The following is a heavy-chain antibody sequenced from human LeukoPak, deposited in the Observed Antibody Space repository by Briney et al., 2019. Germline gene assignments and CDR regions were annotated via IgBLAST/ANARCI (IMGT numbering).Heavy chain of an antibody. V-gene: IGHV1-18*01. CDR1: GYTFSSYG. J-gene: IGHJ4*02. Sequence: ASVKVSCKASGYTFSSYGISWVRQAPGQGLEWMGWITSYNGNTKYAQQLQGRVTMTTDTSTGTAYMELRSLRSDDTAVYYCARAGAAAGTPFDYWGQGTLVTVSS. D-gene: IGHD6-13*01. CDR3: ARAGAAAGTPFDY. CDR2: ITSYNGNT.